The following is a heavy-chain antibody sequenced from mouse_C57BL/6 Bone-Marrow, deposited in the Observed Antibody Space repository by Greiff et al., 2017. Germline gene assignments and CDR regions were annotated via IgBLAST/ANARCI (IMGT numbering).Heavy chain of an antibody. CDR2: INYDGSST. CDR1: GFTFSDYY. D-gene: IGHD1-1*02. J-gene: IGHJ3*01. V-gene: IGHV5-16*01. CDR3: ARGGPWFAY. Sequence: EVQWVESEGGLVQPGSSMKLSCTASGFTFSDYYMAWVRQVPEKGLEWVANINYDGSSTYYLDSLKSRFIISRDNAKNILYLQMSSLKSEDTATYYCARGGPWFAYWGQGTLVTVSA.